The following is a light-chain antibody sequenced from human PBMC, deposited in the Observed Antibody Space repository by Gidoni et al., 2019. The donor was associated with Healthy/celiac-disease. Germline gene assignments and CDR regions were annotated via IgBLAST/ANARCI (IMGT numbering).Light chain of an antibody. CDR3: SSYAGSNNYV. V-gene: IGLV2-8*01. CDR1: SSDVGGYTY. J-gene: IGLJ1*01. CDR2: DVI. Sequence: QSALTQPPSASGSPGQSVTISCTGTSSDVGGYTYVSCYQQHPGKAPKLMIYDVIKRPSGVPDRFSGSKSGNTASLTVSGLQAEDEADYYCSSYAGSNNYVFGTGTRVTVL.